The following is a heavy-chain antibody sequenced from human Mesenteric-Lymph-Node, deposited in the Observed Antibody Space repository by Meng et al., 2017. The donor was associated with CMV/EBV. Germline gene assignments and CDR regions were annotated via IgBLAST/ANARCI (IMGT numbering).Heavy chain of an antibody. V-gene: IGHV3-23*01. CDR2: ISGDGTYT. J-gene: IGHJ4*02. CDR3: AARRPDAASSGPATTYF. D-gene: IGHD1-26*01. Sequence: GESLKISCAASGFTFNAHAMSWVRQAPGKGLEWVSGISGDGTYTVYADSVKGRFTISRDNSKNTLFLQMNSLRAEDTAVYYCAARRPDAASSGPATTYFWGQGTLVTVSS. CDR1: GFTFNAHA.